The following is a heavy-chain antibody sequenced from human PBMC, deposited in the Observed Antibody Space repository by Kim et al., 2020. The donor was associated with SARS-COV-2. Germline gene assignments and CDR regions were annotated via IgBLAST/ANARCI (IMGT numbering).Heavy chain of an antibody. CDR2: TYYRSKYYY. V-gene: IGHV6-1*01. CDR1: GDSVSGNTAA. CDR3: ARGAYTSTWF. Sequence: SQTLSLTCVISGDSVSGNTAAWHWIRQSPSRGLEWLGRTYYRSKYYYDYAVSVKSRITIDPDTSKNQISLQLNSLTPEDTAVYYCARGAYTSTWFWGPGTPVTVSS. D-gene: IGHD6-13*01. J-gene: IGHJ4*02.